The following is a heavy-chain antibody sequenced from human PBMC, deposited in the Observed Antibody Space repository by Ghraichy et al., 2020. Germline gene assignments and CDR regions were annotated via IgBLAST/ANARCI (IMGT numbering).Heavy chain of an antibody. Sequence: GGSLRLSCAASGFTFSSYSMNWVRQAPGKGLEWVSYIGSGGSSSYYADSVKGRFTISRDNAKSSVYLDMNSLRAEDTALYYCVRDGCSGRTCTFYNWGQGALVTVSS. J-gene: IGHJ4*02. V-gene: IGHV3-48*04. CDR1: GFTFSSYS. CDR2: IGSGGSSS. D-gene: IGHD2-15*01. CDR3: VRDGCSGRTCTFYN.